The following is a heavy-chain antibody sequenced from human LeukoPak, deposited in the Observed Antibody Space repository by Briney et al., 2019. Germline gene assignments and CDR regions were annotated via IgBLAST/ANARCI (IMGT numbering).Heavy chain of an antibody. V-gene: IGHV4-39*07. Sequence: SETLSLTCTVSGGSISSSSYYWGWIRQPPGKGLEWIGSIYHSGSTNYNPSLKSRVTISVDKSKNQFSLKLSSVTAADTAVYYCARDLYSPAGDAFDIWGQGTMVTVSS. J-gene: IGHJ3*02. CDR3: ARDLYSPAGDAFDI. CDR2: IYHSGST. CDR1: GGSISSSSYY. D-gene: IGHD2-2*01.